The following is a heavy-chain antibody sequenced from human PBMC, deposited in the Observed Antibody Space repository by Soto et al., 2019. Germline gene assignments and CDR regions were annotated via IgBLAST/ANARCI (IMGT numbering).Heavy chain of an antibody. D-gene: IGHD3-3*01. Sequence: GGSLRLSCAASGFTFSSYAMSWVRQAPGRGLEWVSAISGSGGSTYYADSVKGRFTISRDNSKNTLYLQMNSLRAEDTAVYYCAKDQGYDFWSGYSYGMDVWGQGTTVTVSS. CDR2: ISGSGGST. J-gene: IGHJ6*02. CDR1: GFTFSSYA. CDR3: AKDQGYDFWSGYSYGMDV. V-gene: IGHV3-23*01.